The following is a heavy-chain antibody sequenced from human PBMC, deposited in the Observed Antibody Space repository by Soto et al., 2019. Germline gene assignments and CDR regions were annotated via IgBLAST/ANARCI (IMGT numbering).Heavy chain of an antibody. D-gene: IGHD6-19*01. V-gene: IGHV3-23*05. J-gene: IGHJ4*02. CDR2: IYPGGDTT. Sequence: EVQLLESGGGLVEPGGSLRLSCVASGFTFSSYAMSWVRQAPGKGLEWVSSIYPGGDTTYYADSVKGRFTIFRDNSKDTLFLQMVGLRAEDTAVYYCAKVGALKQWLEHCDSWGQGTLVTVSS. CDR1: GFTFSSYA. CDR3: AKVGALKQWLEHCDS.